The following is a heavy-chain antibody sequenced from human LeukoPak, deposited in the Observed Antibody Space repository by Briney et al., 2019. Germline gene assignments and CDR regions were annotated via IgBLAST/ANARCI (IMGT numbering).Heavy chain of an antibody. CDR3: ARVGGALAFDI. D-gene: IGHD3-16*01. CDR2: ISSSSSTI. Sequence: GGSLRLSCAASGFTFSSYSMNWVRQAPGKGLEWVSYISSSSSTIYYADSVKGRFTISRDNAKNSLYLQMNSLRAEDTAVYYCARVGGALAFDIWGQGTMVTVSS. V-gene: IGHV3-48*01. CDR1: GFTFSSYS. J-gene: IGHJ3*02.